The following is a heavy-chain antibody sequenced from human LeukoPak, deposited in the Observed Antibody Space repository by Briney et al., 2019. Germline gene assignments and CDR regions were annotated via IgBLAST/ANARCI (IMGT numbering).Heavy chain of an antibody. CDR1: GFTVSGDS. CDR2: IYSGDST. V-gene: IGHV3-53*01. J-gene: IGHJ4*02. Sequence: GGSLRLSCAASGFTVSGDSMSWVRQAPGKGLEWVSLIYSGDSTYYADSVKGRFTISRDNSKNTLYLQMNSLRAEDAAMYYCATVSGGDYFDYWGQGTLVTVSS. CDR3: ATVSGGDYFDY. D-gene: IGHD3-10*01.